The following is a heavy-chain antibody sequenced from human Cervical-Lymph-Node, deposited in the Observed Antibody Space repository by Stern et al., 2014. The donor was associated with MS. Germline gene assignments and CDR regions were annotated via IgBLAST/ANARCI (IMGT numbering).Heavy chain of an antibody. J-gene: IGHJ4*02. D-gene: IGHD1-26*01. Sequence: EVQLVESGGGLVKPGASLWLSCAASGFTFSSYSMNWVRQAPGKGLAWVSSISRSSREIYYSDSVKGRFTISRDNAKTSLSLHMNSLRAEDTAVYYCVRGGEWELVHENFDYWGQGALVTVSS. CDR1: GFTFSSYS. CDR3: VRGGEWELVHENFDY. CDR2: ISRSSREI. V-gene: IGHV3-21*01.